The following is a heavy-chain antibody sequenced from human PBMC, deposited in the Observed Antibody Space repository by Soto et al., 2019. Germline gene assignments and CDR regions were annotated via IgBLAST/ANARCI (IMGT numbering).Heavy chain of an antibody. J-gene: IGHJ6*02. D-gene: IGHD4-4*01. V-gene: IGHV1-3*01. CDR2: ISAYNGNT. CDR3: ARDKDRLQLGGNYYYILDV. Sequence: GASVKVSCKASGYTVTSYAMHWVRQAPGQGLEWMGWISAYNGNTNYAQKFQGRVTITADESTTTAYMELSGLRSDDTAVYYCARDKDRLQLGGNYYYILDVWGQGTTVTVSS. CDR1: GYTVTSYA.